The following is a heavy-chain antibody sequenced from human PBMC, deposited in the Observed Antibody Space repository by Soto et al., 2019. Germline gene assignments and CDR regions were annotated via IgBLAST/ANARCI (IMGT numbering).Heavy chain of an antibody. CDR2: MNPNSGNT. Sequence: GASVKVSCKASGYAFTSYDINWVRQATGQGLEWMGWMNPNSGNTVYAQKFQGRVTMTRNTSISTAYMELSSLRSEDTAVYYCARGHSSSWYVCDYWGQGILVTVS. D-gene: IGHD6-13*01. J-gene: IGHJ4*02. V-gene: IGHV1-8*01. CDR1: GYAFTSYD. CDR3: ARGHSSSWYVCDY.